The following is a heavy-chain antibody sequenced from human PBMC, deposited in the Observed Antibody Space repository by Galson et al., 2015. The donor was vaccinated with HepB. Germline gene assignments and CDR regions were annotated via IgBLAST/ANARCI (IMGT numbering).Heavy chain of an antibody. CDR1: GFTFSSYE. D-gene: IGHD3-3*01. CDR3: ARLGVFYDFWSGYSLDY. V-gene: IGHV3-48*03. J-gene: IGHJ4*02. CDR2: ISSSGSTI. Sequence: SLRLSCAASGFTFSSYEMNWVRQAPGKGLEWVSYISSSGSTIYYADSVKGRFTISRDNAKNSLYLQMNSLRAEDTAVYYCARLGVFYDFWSGYSLDYWGQGTLVTVSS.